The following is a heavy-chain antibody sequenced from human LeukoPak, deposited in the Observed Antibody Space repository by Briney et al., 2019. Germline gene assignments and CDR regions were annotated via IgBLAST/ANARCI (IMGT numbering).Heavy chain of an antibody. D-gene: IGHD1-14*01. CDR3: ARNRRGDYYYGMDV. V-gene: IGHV4-61*01. CDR1: GGSVSSGCYY. CDR2: IYYSGST. Sequence: SETLSLTCTVTGGSVSSGCYYWSWIRQPPGKGLEWIGYIYYSGSTNYNPSLKSRVTISVDTSKNQFSLKLSSVTAADTAVYYCARNRRGDYYYGMDVWGKGTTVTVSS. J-gene: IGHJ6*04.